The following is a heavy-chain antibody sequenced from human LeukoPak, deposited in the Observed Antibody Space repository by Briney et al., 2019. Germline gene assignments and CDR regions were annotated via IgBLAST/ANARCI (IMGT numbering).Heavy chain of an antibody. CDR2: IYYSGSI. Sequence: SETLSLTCTVSGGSISSYYWSWIRQPPGKGLEWIGYIYYSGSINYNPSLKSRVIISVDKSKNQFSLKLTSVTAADTAVYYCARDYGLDSSSYGYWGQGTLVTVSS. CDR1: GGSISSYY. J-gene: IGHJ4*02. CDR3: ARDYGLDSSSYGY. V-gene: IGHV4-59*12. D-gene: IGHD6-6*01.